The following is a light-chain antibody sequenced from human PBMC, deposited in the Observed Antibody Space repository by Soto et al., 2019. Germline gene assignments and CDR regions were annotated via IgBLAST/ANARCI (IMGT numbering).Light chain of an antibody. CDR1: QSVKTF. Sequence: EIVLPQSPATLSLSPGERSTLSCRASQSVKTFLVWYQQRPGQPPRLLIHDASHRAAGIPARFSGSGFGTDFTLTISSLEPEDAAVYYCQQRSNWPPITFGQGGRLEIK. CDR2: DAS. CDR3: QQRSNWPPIT. V-gene: IGKV3-11*01. J-gene: IGKJ5*01.